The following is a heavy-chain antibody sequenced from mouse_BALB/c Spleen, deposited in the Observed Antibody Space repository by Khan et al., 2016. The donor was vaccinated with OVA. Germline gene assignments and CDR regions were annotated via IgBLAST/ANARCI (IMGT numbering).Heavy chain of an antibody. V-gene: IGHV3-8*02. Sequence: EVQLQESGPSLVKPSQTLSLTCSVTGDSITTGYWNWIRKFPGNKLEYMGYIIYTGYTYYNPSLKSRISITRHTSNNQYYLQLNSVTDDDTATSYCARSTYRYAFVYWGQGTLVTVSA. CDR2: IIYTGYT. D-gene: IGHD2-14*01. CDR1: GDSITTGY. J-gene: IGHJ3*01. CDR3: ARSTYRYAFVY.